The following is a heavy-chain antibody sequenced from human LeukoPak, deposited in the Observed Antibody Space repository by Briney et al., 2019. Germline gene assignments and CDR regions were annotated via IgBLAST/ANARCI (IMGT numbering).Heavy chain of an antibody. CDR3: AKDQCGGDCAIPYY. J-gene: IGHJ4*02. CDR1: GFTFSSYG. Sequence: GGSLRLSCVASGFTFSSYGMQWVRQAPGKGLEWVAVISYDGSNKYYADSVKGRFTISRDNSKNTLYLQMNSLRAEDTAVYYCAKDQCGGDCAIPYYWGQGTLVTVSS. CDR2: ISYDGSNK. D-gene: IGHD2-21*02. V-gene: IGHV3-30*18.